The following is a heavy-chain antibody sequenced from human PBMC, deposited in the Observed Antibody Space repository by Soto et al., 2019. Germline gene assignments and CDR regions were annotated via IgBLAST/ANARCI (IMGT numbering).Heavy chain of an antibody. Sequence: EVQLLESGGAVVQPGGSLRLSCVGSGFNFDSHAMSWVRQAPGKRLEWVSSVSPSGASTHFPDFLKGRFSSSRDNSKNTVYLEMSNLRVEDTAVYYCAKDLPLWSGYSFSENHWGQGTLVTVSS. CDR1: GFNFDSHA. CDR3: AKDLPLWSGYSFSENH. J-gene: IGHJ4*02. V-gene: IGHV3-23*01. CDR2: VSPSGAST. D-gene: IGHD3-3*01.